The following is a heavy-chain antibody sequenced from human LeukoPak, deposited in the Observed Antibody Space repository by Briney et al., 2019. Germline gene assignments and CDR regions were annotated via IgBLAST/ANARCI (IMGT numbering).Heavy chain of an antibody. D-gene: IGHD5-24*01. V-gene: IGHV4-59*08. J-gene: IGHJ3*02. Sequence: SETLSLTCTVSGGSISSYYWSWIRQPPGKGLEWIGYIYYSGSTNYNPSLKSRVTISVDTSKNQFSLKLSFVTAADTAVYYCAGGWLQNDAFDIWGQGTMVTVSS. CDR2: IYYSGST. CDR3: AGGWLQNDAFDI. CDR1: GGSISSYY.